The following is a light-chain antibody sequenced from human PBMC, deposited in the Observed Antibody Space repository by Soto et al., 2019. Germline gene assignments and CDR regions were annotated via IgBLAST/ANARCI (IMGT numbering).Light chain of an antibody. V-gene: IGLV1-51*01. CDR3: GTWDSSLSGVA. CDR1: SSNIGNNY. CDR2: DNN. Sequence: QSVLTQPPSVSAAPGQRVTISCSGSSSNIGNNYVSWYQHLPGTAPKLLIYDNNKRPSGIPDRFSASKSGTSATLAITGLQTGDEADYYCGTWDSSLSGVAFGGGTKVTVL. J-gene: IGLJ2*01.